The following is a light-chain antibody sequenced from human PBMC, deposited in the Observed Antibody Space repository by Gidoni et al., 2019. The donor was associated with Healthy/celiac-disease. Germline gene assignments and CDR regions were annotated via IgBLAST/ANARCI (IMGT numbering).Light chain of an antibody. CDR3: QQRSNLPLT. Sequence: EIVLTQSPSTLSLSPGERATLACRASQSVSSYLAWYQQKPGQAPRLLIYDASNRATGIPARFSGIGSGTDFTLTISSLEPEDFAVYYCQQRSNLPLTFXGXTKVEIK. CDR2: DAS. CDR1: QSVSSY. J-gene: IGKJ4*01. V-gene: IGKV3-11*01.